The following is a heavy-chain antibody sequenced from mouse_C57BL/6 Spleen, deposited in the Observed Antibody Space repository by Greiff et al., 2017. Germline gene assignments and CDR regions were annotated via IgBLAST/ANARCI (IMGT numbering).Heavy chain of an antibody. CDR3: ARGLYYAMDY. D-gene: IGHD2-13*01. J-gene: IGHJ4*01. Sequence: EVQLVESEGGLVQPGSSMKLSCTASGFTFSDYYMAWVRQVPEKGLEWVANINYDGSSTYYLDSLKSRFIISRDNAKNILYLQMSSLKSEDTATYYCARGLYYAMDYWGQGTSVTVSS. CDR2: INYDGSST. V-gene: IGHV5-16*01. CDR1: GFTFSDYY.